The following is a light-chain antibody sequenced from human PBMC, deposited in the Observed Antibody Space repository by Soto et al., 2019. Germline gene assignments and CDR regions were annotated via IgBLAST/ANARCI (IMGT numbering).Light chain of an antibody. CDR2: GTS. CDR1: QSSSKY. Sequence: EIVLTQSPGTLSLSPGERATLSCRAGQSSSKYLAWYQQKSGQAPRVLIYGTSSRATGIPDRFSGSGSGTDFTLTISRLEPEDFAVYYCQQYGNLPWTFGQGTKVEIK. V-gene: IGKV3-20*01. CDR3: QQYGNLPWT. J-gene: IGKJ1*01.